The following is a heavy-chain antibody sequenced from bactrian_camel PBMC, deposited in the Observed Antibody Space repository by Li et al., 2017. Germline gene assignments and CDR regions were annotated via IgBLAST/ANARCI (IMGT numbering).Heavy chain of an antibody. V-gene: IGHV3S55*01. CDR1: LGDGAC. CDR2: IDRDGHT. Sequence: QVQLVESGGGSVQAGGSLRLSCGGYLGDGACLLWFRQPPGKEREGVAAIDRDGHTNYADSVKGRFIISQGNATNTVDLQMNGLKPEDTAMYYCAAGRGRSDCSRLEGVGYWGQGTQVTVS. D-gene: IGHD3*01. J-gene: IGHJ4*01. CDR3: AAGRGRSDCSRLEGVGY.